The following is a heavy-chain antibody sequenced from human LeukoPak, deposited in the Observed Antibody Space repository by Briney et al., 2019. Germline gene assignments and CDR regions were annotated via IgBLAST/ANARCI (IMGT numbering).Heavy chain of an antibody. D-gene: IGHD6-13*01. Sequence: GGSLRLSCAASGFSFRNYAMTWVRQAPGKGLEWVSFINNVAKVRYYTDSVKGRFTISRGNAKNSLYLQMDSLRAEDTAVYYCARVFGSSSWYPLYLDYWGQGALVTVSS. CDR2: INNVAKVR. CDR3: ARVFGSSSWYPLYLDY. CDR1: GFSFRNYA. J-gene: IGHJ4*02. V-gene: IGHV3-11*01.